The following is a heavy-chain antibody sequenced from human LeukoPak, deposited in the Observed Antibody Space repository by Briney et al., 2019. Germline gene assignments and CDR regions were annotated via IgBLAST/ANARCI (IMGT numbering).Heavy chain of an antibody. Sequence: ASVTVSCTASGYTFNTYGISWVRQAPGQGLEWMGWISGYDGNTNYAQKLQGRVTMTTDTSTSTAYMELRSLRSDDTAVHYCARVSQYCTGTSCHDYWGQGTLVTVSS. CDR1: GYTFNTYG. CDR2: ISGYDGNT. J-gene: IGHJ4*02. D-gene: IGHD2-2*01. V-gene: IGHV1-18*01. CDR3: ARVSQYCTGTSCHDY.